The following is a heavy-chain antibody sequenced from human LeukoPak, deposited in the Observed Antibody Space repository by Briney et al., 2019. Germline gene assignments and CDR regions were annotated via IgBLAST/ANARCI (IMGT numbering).Heavy chain of an antibody. V-gene: IGHV4-34*01. D-gene: IGHD5-18*01. CDR2: INPSGST. Sequence: SETLSLTIVVNGGSFSGYYWSWIRQHPGKGIDWIGEINPSGSTYYNPSLKTPATLSVDTTKTQFCLRLSSVAAAYTAVYYCARREGIGYGYWGQGTLSPSPQ. CDR3: ARREGIGYGY. CDR1: GGSFSGYY. J-gene: IGHJ4*02.